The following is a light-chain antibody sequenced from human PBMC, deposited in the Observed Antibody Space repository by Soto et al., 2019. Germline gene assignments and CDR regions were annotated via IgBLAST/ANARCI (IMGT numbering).Light chain of an antibody. CDR2: GNI. Sequence: QSVLTQPPSVSGAPGQRVTISCTGTSSNIGAGFDVHWYQQLPGTAPKLLIPGNINRPSGVPDRISGSRSGTSASLAITGLQAEDEGDFYCQSYDTSLRGALFGGGTKLTVL. CDR3: QSYDTSLRGAL. CDR1: SSNIGAGFD. J-gene: IGLJ2*01. V-gene: IGLV1-40*01.